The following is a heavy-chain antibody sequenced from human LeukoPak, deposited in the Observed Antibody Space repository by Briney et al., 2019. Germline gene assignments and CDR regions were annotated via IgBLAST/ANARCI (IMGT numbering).Heavy chain of an antibody. J-gene: IGHJ4*02. V-gene: IGHV3-23*01. D-gene: IGHD6-13*01. CDR1: GFTFSSYA. CDR2: ISGSGGST. Sequence: GGSLRLSCAASGFTFSSYAMSWVRQAPGKGLEWVSAISGSGGSTYYADSVKGRFTISRDNSKNSLYVQMNSLRVEDTAVYYCVRAGGTSWSDYWGQGTLVTVSS. CDR3: VRAGGTSWSDY.